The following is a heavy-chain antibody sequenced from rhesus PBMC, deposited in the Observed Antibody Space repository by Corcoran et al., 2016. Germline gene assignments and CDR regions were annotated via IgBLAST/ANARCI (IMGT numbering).Heavy chain of an antibody. CDR2: IYGSGGSN. CDR3: ARRDSSGWYYFDY. V-gene: IGHV4-93*02. J-gene: IGHJ4*01. Sequence: QVQLQESGPGVVKPSETLSLTCAVSGGSISSSYWWSWIRQSPGKGLEWIGGIYGSGGSNEYNPSLKSRVTISIDTSKNQFSLKLSSVTAADTAVYYCARRDSSGWYYFDYWGQGVLVTVSS. CDR1: GGSISSSYW. D-gene: IGHD6-31*01.